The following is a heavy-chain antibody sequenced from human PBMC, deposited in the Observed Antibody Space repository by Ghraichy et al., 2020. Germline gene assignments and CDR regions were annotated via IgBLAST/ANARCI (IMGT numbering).Heavy chain of an antibody. D-gene: IGHD3-10*01. CDR1: GGSISSGGYS. Sequence: SQTLSLTCAVSGGSISSGGYSWSWIRQPPGKGLEWIGYIYHSGSTYYNPSLKSRVTISVDRSKNQFSLKLSSVTAADTAVYYCARERTMVRGDEIIRYFDYWGQGTLVTVSS. J-gene: IGHJ4*02. V-gene: IGHV4-30-2*01. CDR3: ARERTMVRGDEIIRYFDY. CDR2: IYHSGST.